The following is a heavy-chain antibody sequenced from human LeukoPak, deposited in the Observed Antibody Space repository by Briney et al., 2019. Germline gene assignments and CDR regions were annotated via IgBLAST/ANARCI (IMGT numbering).Heavy chain of an antibody. J-gene: IGHJ4*02. CDR3: ARDQVEYYYDSSGYYYPYYFDY. CDR2: INPNSGGT. CDR1: GYTFTGYY. D-gene: IGHD3-22*01. V-gene: IGHV1-2*02. Sequence: ASVKVSCKASGYTFTGYYMHWVRQAPGQGLEWMGWINPNSGGTNYAQKFQGRVTMTRDTSTNTAYMELSGLRSDDTAVYYCARDQVEYYYDSSGYYYPYYFDYWGQGTLVTVSS.